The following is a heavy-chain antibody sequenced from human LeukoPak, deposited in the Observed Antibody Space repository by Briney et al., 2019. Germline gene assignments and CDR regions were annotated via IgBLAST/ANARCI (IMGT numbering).Heavy chain of an antibody. CDR2: ISSSSSTI. CDR1: GFTFSSYS. CDR3: ATTYYYDSSGYVGY. Sequence: GGSLRLSCAASGFTFSSYSMNWVRQAPGKGLEWVSYISSSSSTIYYADSVKGRFTISRDNAKKTLYLQMNSLGAEDTAVYYCATTYYYDSSGYVGYWGQGTLVTVSS. V-gene: IGHV3-48*04. J-gene: IGHJ4*02. D-gene: IGHD3-22*01.